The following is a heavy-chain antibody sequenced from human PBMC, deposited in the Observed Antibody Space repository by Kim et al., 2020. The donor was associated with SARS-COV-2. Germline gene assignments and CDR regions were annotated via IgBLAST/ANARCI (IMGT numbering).Heavy chain of an antibody. CDR1: GGSISSYY. CDR2: IYYSGST. D-gene: IGHD3-10*01. V-gene: IGHV4-59*13. Sequence: SETLSLTCTVSGGSISSYYWSWIRQPPGKGLEWIGYIYYSGSTNYNPSLKSRVTISVDTSKNQFSLKLSSVTAADTAVYYCARDSYYGSKWFDPWGQGTLVTVSS. J-gene: IGHJ5*02. CDR3: ARDSYYGSKWFDP.